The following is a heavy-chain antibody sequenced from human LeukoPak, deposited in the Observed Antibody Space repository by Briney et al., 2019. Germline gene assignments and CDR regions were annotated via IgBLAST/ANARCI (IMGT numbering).Heavy chain of an antibody. CDR3: ARLGGYSYGYSGVFDI. V-gene: IGHV4-39*02. D-gene: IGHD5-18*01. CDR1: LGSSSRSSYY. J-gene: IGHJ3*02. Sequence: SETLSLTRTVSLGSSSRSSYYRGWIRQPPGKGLEWIGNIYYSGSTYYNPSLKSRVSISVDTSKKHFSLRLSSVTAADTAVYYCARLGGYSYGYSGVFDIWGQGTMVTVSS. CDR2: IYYSGST.